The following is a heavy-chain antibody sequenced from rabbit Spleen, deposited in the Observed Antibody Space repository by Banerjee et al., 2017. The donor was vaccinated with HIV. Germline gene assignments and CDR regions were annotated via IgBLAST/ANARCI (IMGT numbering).Heavy chain of an antibody. CDR3: ARDAGRGVIGWNFGW. CDR1: GFSFSSGYY. J-gene: IGHJ3*01. Sequence: EQLEESGGGLVKPEGSLTLTCTASGFSFSSGYYMCWVRQAPGKGLEWIACIYAGGGGVTWYASWAKGRFTVSKTSSTTVTLQMTSLTVADTATYFCARDAGRGVIGWNFGWWGQGTLVTVS. V-gene: IGHV1S45*01. CDR2: IYAGGGGVT. D-gene: IGHD4-1*01.